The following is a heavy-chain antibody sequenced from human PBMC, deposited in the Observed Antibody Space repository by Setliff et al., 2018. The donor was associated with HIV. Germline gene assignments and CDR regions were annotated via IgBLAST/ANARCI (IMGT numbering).Heavy chain of an antibody. Sequence: GGFLRLSCAASGFTFSDHNMDWVRQAPGKGLEWVGRIRNKAYSYSTEYDASVKGRFTVSRDDSRNSLFLQMNSLNTEDTAVYYCARGPPSGTNGAFDIWGQGTMVTVSS. CDR3: ARGPPSGTNGAFDI. D-gene: IGHD1-26*01. V-gene: IGHV3-72*01. CDR2: IRNKAYSYST. J-gene: IGHJ3*02. CDR1: GFTFSDHN.